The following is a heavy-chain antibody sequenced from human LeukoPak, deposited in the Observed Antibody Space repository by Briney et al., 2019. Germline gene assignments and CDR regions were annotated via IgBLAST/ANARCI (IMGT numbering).Heavy chain of an antibody. Sequence: GSLRLSCAASGFTFSDHAMSWVRQAPAKGLERVSSINGNGGGSYYIDSVKGRFTISRDNSKNTLYLQMNSLRAEDTAVYYCARDGLESSSSDFDYWGQGTLVTVSS. CDR3: ARDGLESSSSDFDY. V-gene: IGHV3-23*01. D-gene: IGHD6-6*01. CDR1: GFTFSDHA. CDR2: INGNGGGS. J-gene: IGHJ4*02.